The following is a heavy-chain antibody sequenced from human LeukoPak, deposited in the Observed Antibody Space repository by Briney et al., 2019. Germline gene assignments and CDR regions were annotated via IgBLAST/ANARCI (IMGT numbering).Heavy chain of an antibody. Sequence: PGGSLRLSCAASGFTYSSHAMMWVRHAPGKGLEGGSTNNDNCAHTYYADSVEGRYTISGDNSYNTVPVHMKSLRDEDTGVYYSAKGLRTGVGAYMGYPYYMDVWGKGATVTVSS. J-gene: IGHJ6*03. D-gene: IGHD3-16*01. V-gene: IGHV3-23*01. CDR3: AKGLRTGVGAYMGYPYYMDV. CDR2: NNDNCAHT. CDR1: GFTYSSHA.